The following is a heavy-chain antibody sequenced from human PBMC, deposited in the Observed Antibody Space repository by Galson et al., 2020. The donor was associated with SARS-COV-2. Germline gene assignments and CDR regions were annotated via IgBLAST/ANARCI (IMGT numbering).Heavy chain of an antibody. V-gene: IGHV5-51*01. CDR3: ARLAGYSAGWFSD. J-gene: IGHJ4*02. Sequence: GGSLRLSCKGSGYSFTTSWIDWVRQMPGQGLESMGIIYPGDSDTRYSPSFQGQVTISADKSINTAYLQWSSLKASDTAIYYCARLAGYSAGWFSDWGQGTLVTVSS. CDR1: GYSFTTSW. CDR2: IYPGDSDT. D-gene: IGHD5-12*01.